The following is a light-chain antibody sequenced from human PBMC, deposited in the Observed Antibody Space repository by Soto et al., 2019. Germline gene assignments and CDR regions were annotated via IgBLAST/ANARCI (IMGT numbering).Light chain of an antibody. CDR2: WAS. J-gene: IGKJ1*01. CDR1: QSVLYSSKNKNY. Sequence: DIVMTQSPDSLAVSLGERATINCKSSQSVLYSSKNKNYLAWYQQKPGQPPKLLIFWASTRESGVPDRFSGSGSGTDFTLTISSLQAEDVAVYYCQQYHSAPWTFGQGTKVELK. V-gene: IGKV4-1*01. CDR3: QQYHSAPWT.